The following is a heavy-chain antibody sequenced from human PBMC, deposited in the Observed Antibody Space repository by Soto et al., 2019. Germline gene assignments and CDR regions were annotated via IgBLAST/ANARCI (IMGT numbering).Heavy chain of an antibody. CDR1: GGSFSGYY. CDR3: ARGFGEPLQKEVNYFDY. CDR2: INHSGST. J-gene: IGHJ4*02. Sequence: SETLSLTCAVYGGSFSGYYWSWIRQPPGRGLEWIGEINHSGSTNYNPSLKSRVTISVDTSKNQFSLKLSSVTAADTAVYYCARGFGEPLQKEVNYFDYWGQGTLVTVSS. D-gene: IGHD3-3*01. V-gene: IGHV4-34*01.